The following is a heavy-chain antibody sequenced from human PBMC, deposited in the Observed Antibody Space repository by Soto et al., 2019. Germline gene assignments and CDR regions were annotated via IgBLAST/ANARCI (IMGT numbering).Heavy chain of an antibody. CDR1: GFTFSSYW. J-gene: IGHJ3*02. Sequence: PGGSLRLSCAASGFTFSSYWMHWVRQAPWKGLVWVSRINSDGSSTSYADSVKGRFTISRDNAKNTLYLQMNSLRAEDTAVYYCARDPGAPPRRRWIDAFDIWGKGKMVTV. V-gene: IGHV3-74*01. CDR2: INSDGSST. D-gene: IGHD2-8*02. CDR3: ARDPGAPPRRRWIDAFDI.